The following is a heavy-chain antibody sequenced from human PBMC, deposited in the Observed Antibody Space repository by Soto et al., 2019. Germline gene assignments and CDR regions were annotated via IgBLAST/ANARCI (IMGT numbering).Heavy chain of an antibody. Sequence: VGSLRLSCAASGFTFSSYGMHWVRQAPGKGLEWVAVISYDGSNKYYADSVKGRFTISRDNSKNTLYLQMNSLRAEDTAVYYCAKFSGLVAFDICGQRTMVTVSS. V-gene: IGHV3-30*18. CDR3: AKFSGLVAFDI. CDR1: GFTFSSYG. CDR2: ISYDGSNK. J-gene: IGHJ3*02. D-gene: IGHD3-10*01.